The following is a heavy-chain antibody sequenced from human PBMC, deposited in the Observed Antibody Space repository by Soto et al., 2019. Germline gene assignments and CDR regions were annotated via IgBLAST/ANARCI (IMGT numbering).Heavy chain of an antibody. J-gene: IGHJ6*02. V-gene: IGHV1-69*13. Sequence: GASVKVSCKASGGTFSSYAISCVRQAPGQGLEWMGGIIPIFGTANYAQKFQGRVTITADESTSTAYMELSSLRSEDTAVYYCASFPPPGAGAETYYYYYGMDVWGQGTTVTVSS. CDR3: ASFPPPGAGAETYYYYYGMDV. CDR2: IIPIFGTA. CDR1: GGTFSSYA. D-gene: IGHD6-19*01.